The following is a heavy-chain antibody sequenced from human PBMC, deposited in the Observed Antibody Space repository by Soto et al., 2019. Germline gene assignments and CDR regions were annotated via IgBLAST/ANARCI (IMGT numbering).Heavy chain of an antibody. D-gene: IGHD3-9*01. CDR2: IYPGDSDT. CDR3: ARPYAYYDIFTGYSDEYYFDY. J-gene: IGHJ4*02. CDR1: GYSFTSYL. V-gene: IGHV5-51*01. Sequence: PGESLKISCKGSGYSFTSYLIGWVRQMPGKGLEWMGIIYPGDSDTRYSPSFQGQVTISADKSISTAYLQWSSLKASDTAMYYCARPYAYYDIFTGYSDEYYFDYWGQGTLVTVSS.